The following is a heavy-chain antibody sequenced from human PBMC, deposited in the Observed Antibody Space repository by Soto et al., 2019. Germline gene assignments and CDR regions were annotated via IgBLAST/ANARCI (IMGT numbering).Heavy chain of an antibody. CDR1: GGSISGRYYY. V-gene: IGHV4-39*01. CDR2: VFYTGFT. Sequence: SETLSLTCAVSGGSISGRYYYWGWLRQSPGRGPEWIGSVFYTGFTSHNPSLESRVSVSVDTSKNQFSLKVSAVTAADTAVYYCASSQKGYNWNYFDHWGQGALVTVSS. J-gene: IGHJ4*02. CDR3: ASSQKGYNWNYFDH. D-gene: IGHD1-20*01.